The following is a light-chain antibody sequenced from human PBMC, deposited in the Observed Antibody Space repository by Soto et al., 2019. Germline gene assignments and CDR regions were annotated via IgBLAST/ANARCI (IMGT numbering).Light chain of an antibody. J-gene: IGKJ5*01. CDR1: QRVGIN. Sequence: EIVMTQSPATLSVSPGETATLSCRASQRVGINLAWYQHKPGQTPRVIIYDTSTRAAGIPARFSGSGYGTYFTLTISSLQSEDFAVYYCQQYNIWRSITFGQGTRLEIK. CDR3: QQYNIWRSIT. CDR2: DTS. V-gene: IGKV3-15*01.